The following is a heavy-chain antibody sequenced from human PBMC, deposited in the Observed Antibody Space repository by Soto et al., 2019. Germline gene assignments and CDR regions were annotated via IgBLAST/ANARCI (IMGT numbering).Heavy chain of an antibody. CDR2: IKSKTDGGTT. D-gene: IGHD4-17*01. V-gene: IGHV3-15*07. J-gene: IGHJ3*02. CDR3: TTDALSTTVVTPPDAFDI. Sequence: GGSLRLSCAASGFIFSKAWINWVRQAPGKGLEWVGRIKSKTDGGTTDYAAPVKGRFTISRDDSKNTLYLQMNSLKIEDTAVYYCTTDALSTTVVTPPDAFDIWGQGTMVTVS. CDR1: GFIFSKAW.